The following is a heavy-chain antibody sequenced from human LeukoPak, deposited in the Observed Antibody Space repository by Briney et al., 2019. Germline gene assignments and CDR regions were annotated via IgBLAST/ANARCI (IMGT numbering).Heavy chain of an antibody. Sequence: KPSETLSLTCTVSGGSISSSSYYWGWIRQPPGKGLEWIGSIYYSGSTYYNPSLKSRVTISVDTSKNQFSLKPSSVTAADTAVYYCARQLGYCSSTSCYADKVDYWGQGTLVTVSS. V-gene: IGHV4-39*01. D-gene: IGHD2-2*01. CDR1: GGSISSSSYY. J-gene: IGHJ4*02. CDR3: ARQLGYCSSTSCYADKVDY. CDR2: IYYSGST.